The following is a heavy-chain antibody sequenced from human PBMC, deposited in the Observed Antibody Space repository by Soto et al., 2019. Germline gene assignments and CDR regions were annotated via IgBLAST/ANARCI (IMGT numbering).Heavy chain of an antibody. CDR3: ARDPLVGYYYGSGSPANVFAP. V-gene: IGHV1-18*01. J-gene: IGHJ5*02. D-gene: IGHD3-10*01. Sequence: GAPAKVRCKACRESIKSYGMSWARQAKRKGLEWIRWISAYNGNTTYAQTLQRRVTMTTDTSTSTAYMELRSLRSDDTAVYYCARDPLVGYYYGSGSPANVFAPWGQGTLVTVSS. CDR2: ISAYNGNT. CDR1: RESIKSYG.